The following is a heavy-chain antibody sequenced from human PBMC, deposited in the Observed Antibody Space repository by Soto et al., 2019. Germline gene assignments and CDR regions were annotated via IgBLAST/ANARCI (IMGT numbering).Heavy chain of an antibody. Sequence: QGLLQESGPRLVKASESLSLTCTVSGGPISSYSWSWIRQTPEKGLEWIGYLSYGGTPNYNPSLESRVTITINPSATQFSLKLESLTAADTAVYYCARGFWATGGGNYYSSMDVWGQGTTVRVS. J-gene: IGHJ6*02. CDR2: LSYGGTP. V-gene: IGHV4-59*13. D-gene: IGHD2-15*01. CDR1: GGPISSYS. CDR3: ARGFWATGGGNYYSSMDV.